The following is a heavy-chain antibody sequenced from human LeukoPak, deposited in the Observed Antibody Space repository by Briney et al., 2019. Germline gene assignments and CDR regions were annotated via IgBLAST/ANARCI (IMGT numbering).Heavy chain of an antibody. CDR1: GFTFSSYA. CDR2: ICGSGGST. D-gene: IGHD3-10*01. J-gene: IGHJ4*02. Sequence: PGGSLRLSCAAPGFTFSSYAMSWVRQAPGKGLEWVSAICGSGGSTYYADSVKGRFTISRDNSKNTLYLQMNSLRAEDTAVYYCAKLRGEYYYGSGSYGYFDYWGQGTLVTVSS. CDR3: AKLRGEYYYGSGSYGYFDY. V-gene: IGHV3-23*01.